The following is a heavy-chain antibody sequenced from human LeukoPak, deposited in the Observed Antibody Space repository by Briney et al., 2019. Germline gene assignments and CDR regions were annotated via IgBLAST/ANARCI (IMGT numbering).Heavy chain of an antibody. CDR1: GYTFTSYY. V-gene: IGHV1-46*01. CDR2: INPSGGST. CDR3: ARVGGYYYDSSGYYPPDY. D-gene: IGHD3-22*01. Sequence: GASVKVSCKASGYTFTSYYMHWVRQAPGQGLEWMGIINPSGGSTSYAQKFQGRVTMTRDMSTSTVYMELSSLRSEDTAVYYCARVGGYYYDSSGYYPPDYWGQGTLVTVSS. J-gene: IGHJ4*02.